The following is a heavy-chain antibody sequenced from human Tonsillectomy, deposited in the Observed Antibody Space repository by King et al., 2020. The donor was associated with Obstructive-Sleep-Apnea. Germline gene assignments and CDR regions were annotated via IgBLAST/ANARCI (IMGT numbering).Heavy chain of an antibody. CDR1: GLTGSKVW. V-gene: IGHV3-15*01. CDR3: TTDEVRCIQFDP. CDR2: MKRKTDGGTT. Sequence: GKRGEAGGGVVKTGGEMRRVGEDEGLTGSKVWMRGVGKGRGKGREGGGRMKRKTDGGTTDYAAPVKGRFTISRDDSKNTLYLQMNSLKTEDTAVYYCTTDEVRCIQFDPWGQGTLVTFSS. J-gene: IGHJ5*02. D-gene: IGHD2-8*01.